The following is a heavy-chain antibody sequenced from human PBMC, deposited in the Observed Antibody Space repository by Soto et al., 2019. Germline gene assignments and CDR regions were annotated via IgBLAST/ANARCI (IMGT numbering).Heavy chain of an antibody. CDR2: IWSDGSNK. Sequence: GGSLRLSCAASGFTFSSYGMHWVRQAPGKGLEWVAVIWSDGSNKYYADSVKGRFTISRDNAKNTLYLQMNSLRAEDTAVYYCARVKGSSGCPDLFDISAQRTMDIVSS. CDR3: ARVKGSSGCPDLFDI. J-gene: IGHJ3*02. V-gene: IGHV3-33*01. D-gene: IGHD6-19*01. CDR1: GFTFSSYG.